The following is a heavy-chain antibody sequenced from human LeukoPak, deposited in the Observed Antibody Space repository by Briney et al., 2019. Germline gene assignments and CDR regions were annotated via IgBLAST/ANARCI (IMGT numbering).Heavy chain of an antibody. CDR2: INPNSGGT. CDR1: GYTFTGYY. CDR3: ARGYGDYENWLDP. D-gene: IGHD4-17*01. V-gene: IGHV1-2*02. J-gene: IGHJ5*02. Sequence: ASVKVSCKASGYTFTGYYMHWVRQAPGQGLEWMGWINPNSGGTNYAQKFQGRVTMTRDTPISTAYMELSSLRSEDTAVYYCARGYGDYENWLDPWGQGTLVAVSS.